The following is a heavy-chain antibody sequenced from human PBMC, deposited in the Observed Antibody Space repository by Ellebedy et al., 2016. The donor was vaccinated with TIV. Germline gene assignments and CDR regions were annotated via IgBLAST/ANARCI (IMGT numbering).Heavy chain of an antibody. D-gene: IGHD5-18*01. CDR2: IYHGGST. V-gene: IGHV4-30-2*01. CDR1: GGSISSGGYS. J-gene: IGHJ3*02. CDR3: ARRAVDTAMGDAFDI. Sequence: LRLSCAVSGGSISSGGYSWSWIRQPPGKGLEWIGYIYHGGSTHYNPSLKSRVTISVDRSKNHLSLRLSSVTAADTAVYYCARRAVDTAMGDAFDIWGQGTMVTVSS.